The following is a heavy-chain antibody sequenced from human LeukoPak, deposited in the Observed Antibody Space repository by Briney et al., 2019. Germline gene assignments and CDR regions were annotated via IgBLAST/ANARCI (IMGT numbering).Heavy chain of an antibody. CDR1: GGSISSSSYY. J-gene: IGHJ6*03. CDR3: ARSYYDSSGYFGGYYYYYMDV. CDR2: IYYSGST. Sequence: SETLSLTCTVSGGSISSSSYYWGWIRQPPGKGLEWIGSIYYSGSTYYNPSLKSRATISVDTSKNQFSLKLSSVTAADTAVYYCARSYYDSSGYFGGYYYYYMDVWGKGTTVTVSS. D-gene: IGHD3-22*01. V-gene: IGHV4-39*07.